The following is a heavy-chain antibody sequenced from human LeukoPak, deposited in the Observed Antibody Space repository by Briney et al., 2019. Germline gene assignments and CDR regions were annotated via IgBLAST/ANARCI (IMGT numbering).Heavy chain of an antibody. J-gene: IGHJ3*02. CDR2: ISWNSGSI. Sequence: GGSLRLSCAASGFTFSSCAMSWVRQAPGKGLEWVSGISWNSGSIGYADSVKGRFTISRDNAKNSLYLQMNSLRAEDTALYYCAKGRSVRSAFDIWGQGTMVTVSS. CDR3: AKGRSVRSAFDI. D-gene: IGHD1-14*01. CDR1: GFTFSSCA. V-gene: IGHV3-9*01.